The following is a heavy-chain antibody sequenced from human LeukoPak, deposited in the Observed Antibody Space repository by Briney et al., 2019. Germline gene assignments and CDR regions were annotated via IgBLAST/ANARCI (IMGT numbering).Heavy chain of an antibody. J-gene: IGHJ6*02. D-gene: IGHD2-15*01. CDR3: ARDAGYCCGGSCYSPRYYYYGMDV. CDR1: GGCISSGSYY. Sequence: SETLSLTCTVSGGCISSGSYYWSWIRQPAGKGLEWIGRVYTSGSTIYNPSLKSRVTISVDTSKNQFSLKLSSVTAADTAVYYCARDAGYCCGGSCYSPRYYYYGMDVWGQGTTVTVSS. CDR2: VYTSGST. V-gene: IGHV4-61*02.